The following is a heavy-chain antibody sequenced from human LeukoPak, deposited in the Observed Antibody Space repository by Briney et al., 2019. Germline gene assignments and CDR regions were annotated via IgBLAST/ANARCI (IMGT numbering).Heavy chain of an antibody. Sequence: GGSLRLSCAASGLTVSSNYMSWVRQAPGEGMECVSVIYSGGSTSYEDHVKGRFTISRENSQNTLYLQINSLRAEDTAVYYCARGAGPFDSWGQGTLVTVSS. CDR2: IYSGGST. CDR3: ARGAGPFDS. CDR1: GLTVSSNY. V-gene: IGHV3-53*01. J-gene: IGHJ4*02.